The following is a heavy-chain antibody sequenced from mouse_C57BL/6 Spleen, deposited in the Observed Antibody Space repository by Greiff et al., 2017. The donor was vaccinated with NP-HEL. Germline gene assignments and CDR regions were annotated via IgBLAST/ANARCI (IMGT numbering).Heavy chain of an antibody. CDR1: GYAFSSSW. CDR2: IYPGDGDT. D-gene: IGHD2-4*01. V-gene: IGHV1-82*01. J-gene: IGHJ1*03. Sequence: VKLQQSGPELVKPGASVKISCKASGYAFSSSWMNWVKQRPGKGLEWIGRIYPGDGDTNYNGKFKGKATLTADKSSSTAYMQLSSLTSEDSAVYFCARGGLPTWYFDVWGTGTTVTVSS. CDR3: ARGGLPTWYFDV.